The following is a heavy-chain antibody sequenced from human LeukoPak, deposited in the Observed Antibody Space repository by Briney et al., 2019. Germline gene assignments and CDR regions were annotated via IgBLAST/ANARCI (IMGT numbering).Heavy chain of an antibody. CDR1: GYTFTGYY. CDR2: INPNSGGT. V-gene: IGHV1-2*06. J-gene: IGHJ2*01. D-gene: IGHD1-26*01. CDR3: ARPPEWELLLSWYFDL. Sequence: GASVKVSCKASGYTFTGYYMHWVRQAPGQGLEWMGRINPNSGGTNYAQKFQGRVTMTRDTSISTAYMELSRLRSDDTAVYYCARPPEWELLLSWYFDLWGRGTLVTVSS.